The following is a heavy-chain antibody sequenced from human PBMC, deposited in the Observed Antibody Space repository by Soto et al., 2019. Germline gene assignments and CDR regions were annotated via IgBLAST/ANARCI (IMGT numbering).Heavy chain of an antibody. V-gene: IGHV3-23*01. Sequence: ETLSLTCTVSGGSISSGGYYWSWIRQHPGKGLEWVSDIIDSGGSTYYADSVKGRFTISRDNSKSTLYLQMNSLRAEDTALYYCAKGRSYYYYYGVDVWGQGTTVTVSS. CDR2: IIDSGGST. CDR3: AKGRSYYYYYGVDV. CDR1: GGSISSGGYY. J-gene: IGHJ6*02.